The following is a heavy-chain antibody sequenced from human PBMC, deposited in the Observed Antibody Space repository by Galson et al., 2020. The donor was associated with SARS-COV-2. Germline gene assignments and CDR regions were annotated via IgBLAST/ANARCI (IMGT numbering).Heavy chain of an antibody. CDR2: IYYSGST. D-gene: IGHD3-10*01. Sequence: SETLSFTCTVSGGSISSYYWSWIRQPPGKGLEWIGYIYYSGSTNYTPSLKSRVTISVDTSKNQFSLKLSSVTAADTAVYYCARRGYYGSGSFFPQAFDIWGQGTMVTVSS. CDR1: GGSISSYY. J-gene: IGHJ3*02. V-gene: IGHV4-59*08. CDR3: ARRGYYGSGSFFPQAFDI.